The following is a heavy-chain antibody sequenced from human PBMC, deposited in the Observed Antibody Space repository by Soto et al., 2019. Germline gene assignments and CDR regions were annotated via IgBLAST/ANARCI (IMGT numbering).Heavy chain of an antibody. Sequence: QVRLVESGGDLVKPGGSLRLSCEGYGFTFKDYYMSWIRQAPGQGLEWIAFITSGGRSTYYADSVRGRFTISRDDAKNSLYLQMNGLTVEDTALYYCARDPGLPRCMDVWGQGTTVIVSS. D-gene: IGHD3-16*01. CDR1: GFTFKDYY. CDR3: ARDPGLPRCMDV. V-gene: IGHV3-11*01. J-gene: IGHJ6*02. CDR2: ITSGGRST.